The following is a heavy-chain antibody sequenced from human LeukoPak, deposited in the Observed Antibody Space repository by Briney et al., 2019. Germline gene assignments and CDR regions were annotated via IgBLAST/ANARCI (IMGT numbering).Heavy chain of an antibody. D-gene: IGHD6-19*01. Sequence: PSETLSLTCAVYGGSFSGYCWSWIRQPPGKGLEWIGEINHSGSTNYNPSLKSRVTISVDTSKNQFSLKLSSVTAADTAVYYCARARGVAGRRYYFDYWGQGTLVTVSS. V-gene: IGHV4-34*01. CDR1: GGSFSGYC. CDR3: ARARGVAGRRYYFDY. J-gene: IGHJ4*02. CDR2: INHSGST.